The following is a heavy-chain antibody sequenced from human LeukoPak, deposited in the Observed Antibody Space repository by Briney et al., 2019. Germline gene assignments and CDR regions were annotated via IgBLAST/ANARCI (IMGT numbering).Heavy chain of an antibody. CDR3: ARDPDAPGIAAAEDDY. Sequence: ASVKVSCKASGYTFTSYYMHWVRQAPGQGLEWMGIINPSGGSTSYAQKFQGRVTITADESTSTAYMELSSLRSEDTAVYYCARDPDAPGIAAAEDDYWGQGTLVTVSS. J-gene: IGHJ4*02. D-gene: IGHD6-13*01. CDR1: GYTFTSYY. V-gene: IGHV1-46*01. CDR2: INPSGGST.